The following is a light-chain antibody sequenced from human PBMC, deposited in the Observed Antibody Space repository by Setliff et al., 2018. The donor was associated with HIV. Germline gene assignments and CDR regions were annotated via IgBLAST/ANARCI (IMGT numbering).Light chain of an antibody. J-gene: IGLJ1*01. CDR1: SGDVGAYNY. CDR3: SSYTSSSTLV. Sequence: QSVLTQPPSASGSPGQSVTISCTGTSGDVGAYNYVSWYQQHPGKAPKLMIYDVSNRPSGVSNRFSGSKSGNTASLTISGLQAEDEADYYCSSYTSSSTLVFGTGTKVTVL. CDR2: DVS. V-gene: IGLV2-14*01.